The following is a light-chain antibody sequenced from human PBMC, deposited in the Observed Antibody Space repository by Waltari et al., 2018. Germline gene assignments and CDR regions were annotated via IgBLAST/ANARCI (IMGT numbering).Light chain of an antibody. J-gene: IGKJ1*01. CDR2: GAS. Sequence: AIQLTQSPSSLSASVGDRVTIPCRASQYIRNDIGWYQQRPGRAPKLLIYGASYLHSGVPSRFSGSGSGTFFTLIISSLQPEDFATYYCLQDYSYPRTFGQGTKVDIK. CDR1: QYIRND. V-gene: IGKV1-6*01. CDR3: LQDYSYPRT.